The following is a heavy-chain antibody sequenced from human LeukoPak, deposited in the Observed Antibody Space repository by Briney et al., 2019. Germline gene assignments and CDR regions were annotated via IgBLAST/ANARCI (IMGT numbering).Heavy chain of an antibody. CDR2: ISGSGGST. J-gene: IGHJ4*02. D-gene: IGHD3-22*01. Sequence: GGSLRLSCVASGFTFSSYVMSWVRQAPGKGLDWVSTISGSGGSTYYADSVKGRFTISRDNSKNTLYLQMNSLRAEDTAVYYCAKSSYYDSSGYYREYYFDYWGQGTLVTVSS. CDR3: AKSSYYDSSGYYREYYFDY. V-gene: IGHV3-23*01. CDR1: GFTFSSYV.